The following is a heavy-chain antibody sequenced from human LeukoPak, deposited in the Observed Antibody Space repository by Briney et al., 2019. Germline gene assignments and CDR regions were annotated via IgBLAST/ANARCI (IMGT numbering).Heavy chain of an antibody. CDR2: IIPIFGTA. CDR1: GGTFTSYA. Sequence: PVKVSCKASGGTFTSYAISWVRQAPGQGLEWMGGIIPIFGTANYAQKFQGRVTITADESTSTAYMELSSLRSEDTAVYYCARAAEQWLPPLDYWGQGTLATVSS. CDR3: ARAAEQWLPPLDY. V-gene: IGHV1-69*13. J-gene: IGHJ4*02. D-gene: IGHD6-19*01.